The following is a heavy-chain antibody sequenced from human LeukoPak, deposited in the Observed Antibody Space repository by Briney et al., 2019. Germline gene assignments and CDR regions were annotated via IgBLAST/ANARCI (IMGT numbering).Heavy chain of an antibody. CDR3: ASPEWLPDSIDI. CDR1: GFAFSRHG. D-gene: IGHD3-3*01. Sequence: PGGSLRLSCAASGFAFSRHGIHWVRQAPGKALEWVAFIPYDGSNKFYTDSVKGRFTISRDNSKNTLYLQMNSLRAEDTAVYYCASPEWLPDSIDIWGQGTMVTVSS. V-gene: IGHV3-30*02. J-gene: IGHJ3*02. CDR2: IPYDGSNK.